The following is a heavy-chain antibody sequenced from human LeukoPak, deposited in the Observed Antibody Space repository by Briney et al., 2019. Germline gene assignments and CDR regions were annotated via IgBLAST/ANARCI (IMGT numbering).Heavy chain of an antibody. V-gene: IGHV1-18*04. J-gene: IGHJ4*02. Sequence: ASVKVSCKASGYTFTSHGISWVRQAPGQGLEWMGWISAYNGNTNYAQKLQGRVTMTTDTSTSTAYMELRSLRSDDTAVYYYARDQGAPIAVAATFDYWGQGTLVTVSS. CDR1: GYTFTSHG. CDR3: ARDQGAPIAVAATFDY. D-gene: IGHD6-19*01. CDR2: ISAYNGNT.